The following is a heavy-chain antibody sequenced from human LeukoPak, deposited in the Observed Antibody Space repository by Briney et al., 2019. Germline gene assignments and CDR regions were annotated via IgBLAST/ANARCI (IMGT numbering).Heavy chain of an antibody. V-gene: IGHV4-30-4*07. CDR1: GGSISSGGYS. J-gene: IGHJ3*02. Sequence: SETLSLTCTVSGGSISSGGYSWSWIRQPPGKGLEWIGYIYYSGSTYYNPSLKSRATISVDTSKNQFSLKLSSVTAADTAVYYCARDGRYYYAFDIWGQGTMVTVSS. D-gene: IGHD1-26*01. CDR2: IYYSGST. CDR3: ARDGRYYYAFDI.